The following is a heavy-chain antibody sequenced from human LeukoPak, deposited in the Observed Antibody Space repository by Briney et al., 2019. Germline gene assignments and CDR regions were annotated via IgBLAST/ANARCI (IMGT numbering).Heavy chain of an antibody. CDR2: MNPNSGGT. V-gene: IGHV1-2*02. J-gene: IGHJ6*03. CDR1: GYTFTSYD. Sequence: ASVKVSCKASGYTFTSYDINWVRQATGQGLEWMGWMNPNSGGTNYAQKFQGRVTMTRDTSISTAYMELSRLRSDDTAVYYCARVGVTMVRRNYYYYMDVWGKGTTVTISS. CDR3: ARVGVTMVRRNYYYYMDV. D-gene: IGHD3-10*01.